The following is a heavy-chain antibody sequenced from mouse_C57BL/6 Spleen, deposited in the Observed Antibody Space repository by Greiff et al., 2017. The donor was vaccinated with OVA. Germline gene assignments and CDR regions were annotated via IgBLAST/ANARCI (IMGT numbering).Heavy chain of an antibody. CDR3: ARDRDGNYLDY. D-gene: IGHD2-1*01. J-gene: IGHJ2*01. CDR1: GYSITSGYY. V-gene: IGHV3-6*01. Sequence: EVKLMESGPGLVKPSQSLSLTCSVTGYSITSGYYWNWIRQFPGNKLEWMGYISYDGSNNYNPSLKNRISITRDTSKNQFFLKLNSVTTEDTATYYCARDRDGNYLDYWGQGTTLTVSS. CDR2: ISYDGSN.